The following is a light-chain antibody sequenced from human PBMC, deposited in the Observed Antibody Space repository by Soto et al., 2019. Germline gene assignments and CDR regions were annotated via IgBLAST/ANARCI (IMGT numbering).Light chain of an antibody. CDR3: LQYSRHSWT. CDR1: RSISDW. Sequence: DIQMTQSPSSLSPSVVDRVTITCRASRSISDWLAWYQQKPGKAPELLIFDASNLKSGVSSRFSGSGSGTEFTLTISRLQPVDVATYYCLQYSRHSWTFGQGTKVDIK. CDR2: DAS. V-gene: IGKV1-5*01. J-gene: IGKJ1*01.